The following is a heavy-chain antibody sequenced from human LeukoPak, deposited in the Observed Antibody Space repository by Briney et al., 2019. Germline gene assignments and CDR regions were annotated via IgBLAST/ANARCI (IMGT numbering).Heavy chain of an antibody. CDR1: GYTLTELS. J-gene: IGHJ2*01. CDR2: FDPEDGET. Sequence: ASVKVSCKVSGYTLTELSMHWVRQAPGKGLEWMGGFDPEDGETIYAQKFQGRVTMTEDTSTDTAYMELSSLRSEDTAVYYCATVVGTVPYCSSTSCHPIGGSSWAHWYFDLWGRGTLVTVSS. V-gene: IGHV1-24*01. D-gene: IGHD2-2*01. CDR3: ATVVGTVPYCSSTSCHPIGGSSWAHWYFDL.